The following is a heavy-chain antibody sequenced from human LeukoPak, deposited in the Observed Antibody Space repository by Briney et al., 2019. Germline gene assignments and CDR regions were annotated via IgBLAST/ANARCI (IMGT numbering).Heavy chain of an antibody. J-gene: IGHJ4*02. CDR1: GGSISSDY. CDR2: IYHSGST. Sequence: KPSETLSLTCTVSGGSISSDYWSWIRQPPGKGLEWIGYIYHSGSTYYNPSLKSRVTISVDRSKNQFSLKLSSVTAADTAVYYCARGAGRGYFDHWGQGTLVTVSS. CDR3: ARGAGRGYFDH. V-gene: IGHV4-30-2*01. D-gene: IGHD3-10*01.